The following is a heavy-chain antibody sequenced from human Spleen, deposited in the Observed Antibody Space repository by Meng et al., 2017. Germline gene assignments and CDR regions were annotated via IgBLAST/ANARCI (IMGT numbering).Heavy chain of an antibody. CDR1: GFTFSSYS. CDR3: ARSPIDKYDLSALPLDY. CDR2: ISSSSSYI. J-gene: IGHJ4*02. V-gene: IGHV3-21*06. D-gene: IGHD3-16*01. Sequence: GESLKISCAASGFTFSSYSMNWVRQAPGKGLEWVSSISSSSSYIYYADSVKSRFTISRDNSKNTVFLQINSLRVEDTAVYYCARSPIDKYDLSALPLDYWGQGTLVTVSS.